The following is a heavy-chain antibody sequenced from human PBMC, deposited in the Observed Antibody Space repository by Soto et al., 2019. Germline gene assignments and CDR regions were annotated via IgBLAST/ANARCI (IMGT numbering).Heavy chain of an antibody. CDR3: ARVPRVGRTPDS. Sequence: EVQLVESGGGLVKPGGSLRLSCAASGFTFSSYSMNWVRQAPGKGLEWVSSISTSSSYIYYADSVKGRFTISRDNAKNSLYLQMNSLRAEDTAVYYCARVPRVGRTPDSWGQGTLVTVSS. V-gene: IGHV3-21*01. J-gene: IGHJ4*02. CDR1: GFTFSSYS. D-gene: IGHD1-26*01. CDR2: ISTSSSYI.